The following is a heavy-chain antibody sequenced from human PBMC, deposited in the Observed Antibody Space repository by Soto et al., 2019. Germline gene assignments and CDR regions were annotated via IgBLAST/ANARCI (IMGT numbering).Heavy chain of an antibody. CDR3: ARDMEPNYYDSSGYWPFDY. CDR2: ISAYNGNT. CDR1: GYTFTSYG. D-gene: IGHD3-22*01. J-gene: IGHJ4*02. Sequence: ASVKVSCKASGYTFTSYGISWVRQAPGQGLEWMGWISAYNGNTNYAQKLQGRVTMTTDTSTSTAYMELRSLRSDDTAVYYCARDMEPNYYDSSGYWPFDYWGQGTL. V-gene: IGHV1-18*01.